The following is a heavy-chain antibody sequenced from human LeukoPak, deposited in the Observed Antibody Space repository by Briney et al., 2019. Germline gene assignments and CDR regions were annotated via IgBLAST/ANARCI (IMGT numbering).Heavy chain of an antibody. Sequence: GGSLRLSCAASGFTFSSYGMSWVRQAPGKGLEWVANIKQDGSEKYYVDSVKGRFTISRDNAKNSLYLQMNSLRAEDTAVYYCARVAAAGIYYNYYMDVWGKGTTVTVSS. CDR3: ARVAAAGIYYNYYMDV. D-gene: IGHD6-13*01. CDR2: IKQDGSEK. CDR1: GFTFSSYG. V-gene: IGHV3-7*01. J-gene: IGHJ6*03.